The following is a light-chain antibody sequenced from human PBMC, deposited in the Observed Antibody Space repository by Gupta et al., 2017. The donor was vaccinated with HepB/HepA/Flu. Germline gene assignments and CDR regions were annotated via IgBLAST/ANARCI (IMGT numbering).Light chain of an antibody. V-gene: IGKV4-1*01. CDR1: QSVLYSSNNKNY. J-gene: IGKJ1*01. CDR3: QQYYSTPRT. CDR2: WAS. Sequence: DIVMTQSPDSLAVSLGERATINCKSSQSVLYSSNNKNYLAWYQQKPGQPPKLLIYWASTRESGVPDRFSGSGSGTDFTLTISSLQAEDMAVYYCQQYYSTPRTFGQGTRWKSN.